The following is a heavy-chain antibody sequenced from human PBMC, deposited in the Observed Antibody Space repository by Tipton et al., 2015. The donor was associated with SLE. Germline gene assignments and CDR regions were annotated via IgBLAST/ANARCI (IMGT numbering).Heavy chain of an antibody. J-gene: IGHJ4*02. CDR1: GASISSYSYY. CDR2: IYSSGST. Sequence: LRLSCTVSGASISSYSYYWSWIRQPAGKGLEWIGRIYSSGSTTYNPSLKSRVTISVDTSKNQFSLKLSSVTAADTAVYYCARSMDGAMGGYWGQGTLVTVSS. V-gene: IGHV4-61*02. CDR3: ARSMDGAMGGY. D-gene: IGHD4/OR15-4a*01.